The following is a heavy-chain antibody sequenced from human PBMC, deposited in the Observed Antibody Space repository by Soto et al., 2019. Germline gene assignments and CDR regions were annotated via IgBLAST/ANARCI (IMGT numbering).Heavy chain of an antibody. V-gene: IGHV3-23*01. CDR2: ISGAGGST. J-gene: IGHJ4*02. D-gene: IGHD1-7*01. CDR3: AKSWGNTWELYYFDS. CDR1: GLIFETYS. Sequence: GGSLRLSCAASGLIFETYSMSWVRQPPGKGLEWVSGISGAGGSTYYADSVKGRFTIFRDNSKNTLYLQVNSLRTEDTAVYYCAKSWGNTWELYYFDSWGQGTLVTVSS.